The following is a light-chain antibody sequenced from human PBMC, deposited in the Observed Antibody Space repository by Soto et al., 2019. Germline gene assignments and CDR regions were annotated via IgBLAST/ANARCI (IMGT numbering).Light chain of an antibody. CDR1: QGVGTF. CDR2: TAS. CDR3: QQYSTYPRP. J-gene: IGKJ5*01. Sequence: DIRLTQSPSSLSASVGDRVTITCRASQGVGTFLAWYQHKPGKAPKSLIKTASTLQSGVPSSFSGSGSGTDFTLTISSLQPEDFATYYCQQYSTYPRPFGQGTRVDLK. V-gene: IGKV1D-16*01.